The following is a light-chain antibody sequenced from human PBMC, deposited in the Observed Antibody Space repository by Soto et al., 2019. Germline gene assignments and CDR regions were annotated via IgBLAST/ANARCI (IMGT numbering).Light chain of an antibody. Sequence: DIQMTQSPSSLSASVGDRVSITCRASQSIRSHLNWYQQKAGKAPKVLIYAASSLQGGVPSRFSGSGSGTDFTLTIKSLQPEDSATYYCQQSYSTPRTFGQGTKVEVK. CDR1: QSIRSH. CDR2: AAS. CDR3: QQSYSTPRT. J-gene: IGKJ1*01. V-gene: IGKV1-39*01.